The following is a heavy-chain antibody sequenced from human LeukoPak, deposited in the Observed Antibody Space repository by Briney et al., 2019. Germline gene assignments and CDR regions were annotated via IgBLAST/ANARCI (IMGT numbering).Heavy chain of an antibody. CDR3: ARLQITGTTSRYYYYYMDV. V-gene: IGHV4-4*09. D-gene: IGHD1-7*01. CDR2: IYTSGST. J-gene: IGHJ6*03. Sequence: SETLSLTCTVSGGSISSYYWSWIRQPPGKGLEWIGYIYTSGSTNYNPSLKSRVTISVDTSKNQFSLKLSSVTAADTAVYYCARLQITGTTSRYYYYYMDVWGKGTTVTVSS. CDR1: GGSISSYY.